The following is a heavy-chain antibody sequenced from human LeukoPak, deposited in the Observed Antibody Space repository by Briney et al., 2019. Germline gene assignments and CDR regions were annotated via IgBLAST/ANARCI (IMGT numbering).Heavy chain of an antibody. J-gene: IGHJ4*02. V-gene: IGHV3-23*01. CDR2: ITSTGGTT. CDR3: EKWGLWFGESSDY. Sequence: PGGSLRLSCATSGFTLSNYAMSWVRQAPGKGLEWVAPITSTGGTTFYADSVKGRFTISRENSKHTLHLQMNTLRAEDTVIYYCEKWGLWFGESSDYWGEGTRVSVSS. CDR1: GFTLSNYA. D-gene: IGHD3-10*01.